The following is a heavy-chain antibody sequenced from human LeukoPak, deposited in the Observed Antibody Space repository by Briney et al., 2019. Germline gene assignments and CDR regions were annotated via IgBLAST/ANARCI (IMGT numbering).Heavy chain of an antibody. J-gene: IGHJ6*04. V-gene: IGHV4-34*01. D-gene: IGHD2-21*01. CDR2: INHSGST. CDR3: ARDLYSYMNV. CDR1: GGSFSGYY. Sequence: SETLSLTCAVYGGSFSGYYWSWIRQPPGKGLEWIGEINHSGSTNYNPSLKSRVTISVDTSKNQFSLKLSSVTAADTAVYYCARDLYSYMNVWGKGTTVTISS.